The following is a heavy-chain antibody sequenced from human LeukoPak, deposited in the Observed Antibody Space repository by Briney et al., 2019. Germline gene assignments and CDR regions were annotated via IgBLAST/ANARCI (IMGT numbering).Heavy chain of an antibody. CDR1: GGSISTYY. D-gene: IGHD3-3*01. CDR3: ARGGYDSDFDY. J-gene: IGHJ4*02. CDR2: IYFTGRS. Sequence: PSETLPLTCTVSGGSISTYYWSWIRLPPGKGLEWIAYIYFTGRSQYNPSLKNRVTISVDTSKNQFSLRLSSVTPADTAVYYCARGGYDSDFDYWGQGTLVTVSS. V-gene: IGHV4-59*01.